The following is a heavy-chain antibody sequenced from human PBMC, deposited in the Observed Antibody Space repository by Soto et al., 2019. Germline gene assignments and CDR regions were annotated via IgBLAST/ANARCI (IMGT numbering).Heavy chain of an antibody. J-gene: IGHJ5*01. D-gene: IGHD3-3*01. CDR2: VSFDGSHK. CDR1: GFTFSIYA. CDR3: AKLGDAVSGYFDF. Sequence: PGGSLRLSCAASGFTFSIYAIHWVRDAPGKGLEWVADVSFDGSHKTYAVPVRGRFTISRDNSKKTVYLQMNSLRAEDTALYYCAKLGDAVSGYFDFWGQGTQVTVSS. V-gene: IGHV3-30*18.